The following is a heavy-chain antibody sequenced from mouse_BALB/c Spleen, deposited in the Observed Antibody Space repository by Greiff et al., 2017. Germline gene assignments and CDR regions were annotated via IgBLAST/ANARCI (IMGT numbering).Heavy chain of an antibody. V-gene: IGHV1S22*01. Sequence: LQQPGSELVRPGAAVKLSCKASGYTFTSYWMHWVKQRPGQGLEWIGNIYPGSGSTNYDEKFKSKATLTVDTSSSTAYMQLSSLTSEDSAVYYCTNWDYWGRGTTLTVSS. CDR3: TNWDY. D-gene: IGHD4-1*01. J-gene: IGHJ2*01. CDR1: GYTFTSYW. CDR2: IYPGSGST.